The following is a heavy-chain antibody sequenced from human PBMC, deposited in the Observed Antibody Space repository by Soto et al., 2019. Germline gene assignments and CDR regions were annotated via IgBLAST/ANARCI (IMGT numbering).Heavy chain of an antibody. D-gene: IGHD6-13*01. CDR1: GGSISSGGYY. J-gene: IGHJ6*02. Sequence: QVQLQESGPGLVKPSQTLSLTCTVSGGSISSGGYYWSWIRQHPGKGLEWIGYIYYSGSTYYNPSLKSRVTISVNTSKRLFSAKLSSVTAADTALYYCARDLQYSRLFYGMNVWGQGTTVTVSS. V-gene: IGHV4-31*03. CDR2: IYYSGST. CDR3: ARDLQYSRLFYGMNV.